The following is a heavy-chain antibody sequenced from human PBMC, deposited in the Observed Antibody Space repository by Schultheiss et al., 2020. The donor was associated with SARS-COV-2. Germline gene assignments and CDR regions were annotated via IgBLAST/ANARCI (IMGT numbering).Heavy chain of an antibody. CDR1: GFTFDDYA. CDR2: ISWNSGSI. J-gene: IGHJ6*02. V-gene: IGHV3-9*01. CDR3: AKAEIAVAGGYYYYGMDV. Sequence: SLKISCAASGFTFDDYAMHWVRQAPGKGLEWVSGISWNSGSIGYADSVKGRFTISRDNAKNSLYLQMNSLRAEDTALYYCAKAEIAVAGGYYYYGMDVWGQGTTVTVSS. D-gene: IGHD6-19*01.